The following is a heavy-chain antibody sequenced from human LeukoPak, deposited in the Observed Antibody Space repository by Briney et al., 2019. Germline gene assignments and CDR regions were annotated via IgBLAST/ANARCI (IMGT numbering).Heavy chain of an antibody. V-gene: IGHV4-4*02. J-gene: IGHJ4*02. CDR3: AKEIVGAPTPGAY. CDR1: TDSITSNW. Sequence: SETLSLTCAVSTDSITSNWWSWVRQPPGKGLEWIGEVHKSGSTNYYPSLQSRVTISIDKSKNQIALELTSATAADTAVYYCAKEIVGAPTPGAYWGQGILVTVSS. CDR2: VHKSGST. D-gene: IGHD1-26*01.